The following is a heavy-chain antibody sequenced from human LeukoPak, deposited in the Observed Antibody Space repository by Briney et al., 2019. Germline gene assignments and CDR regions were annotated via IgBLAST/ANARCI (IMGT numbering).Heavy chain of an antibody. CDR3: ARSEPRGRSFDI. D-gene: IGHD1-14*01. J-gene: IGHJ3*02. CDR2: IYPGDSDT. V-gene: IGHV5-51*01. Sequence: GESLKISCKGSGYTFTTYWIGWVRQMPGKGLEWMGVIYPGDSDTRYSPSFQGQVTISADKSISTAHLQWTSLKASDTAMYYCARSEPRGRSFDIWGQGTMVTVSS. CDR1: GYTFTTYW.